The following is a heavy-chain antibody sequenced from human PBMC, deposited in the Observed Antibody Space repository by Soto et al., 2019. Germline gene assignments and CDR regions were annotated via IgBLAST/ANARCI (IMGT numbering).Heavy chain of an antibody. J-gene: IGHJ6*02. V-gene: IGHV4-61*01. Sequence: SETLSLTCTVSGGSVSSGSYYWSWIRQPPGKGLEWIGYIYYSGSTNYNPSLKSRVTISVDTSKNQFSLKLSSVTAADTAVYYCARGQLGRLYGINSYYYYGMDLWGQGTTGTVSS. CDR2: IYYSGST. CDR3: ARGQLGRLYGINSYYYYGMDL. D-gene: IGHD1-1*01. CDR1: GGSVSSGSYY.